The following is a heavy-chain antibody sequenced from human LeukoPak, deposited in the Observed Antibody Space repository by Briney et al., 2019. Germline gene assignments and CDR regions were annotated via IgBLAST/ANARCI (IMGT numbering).Heavy chain of an antibody. CDR1: GFTFSSYG. Sequence: GGSLRLSCAASGFTFSSYGMHWVRQAPGKGLEWVAVISYDGSNKYYADSVKGRFTISRDNSKNTLYLQMNGLRAEDTAVYYCAKDDVAIVVVPAAAFDYWGQGTLVTVSS. J-gene: IGHJ4*02. CDR2: ISYDGSNK. V-gene: IGHV3-30*18. CDR3: AKDDVAIVVVPAAAFDY. D-gene: IGHD2-2*01.